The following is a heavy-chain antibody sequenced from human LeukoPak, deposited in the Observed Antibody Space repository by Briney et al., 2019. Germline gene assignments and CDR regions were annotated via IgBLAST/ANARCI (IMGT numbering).Heavy chain of an antibody. J-gene: IGHJ4*02. Sequence: PSVTLSLTYAVSGDSISSRNYYWGWIRPPPGKGLEWIGSLYFSGCTYYNPSLKSRVTIIAATSKNQFSLELSFVTAADTATYYCAGTSYDYTGGIFGQDYWGRGTLVTVSS. CDR3: AGTSYDYTGGIFGQDY. CDR2: LYFSGCT. CDR1: GDSISSRNYY. V-gene: IGHV4-39*01. D-gene: IGHD3-16*01.